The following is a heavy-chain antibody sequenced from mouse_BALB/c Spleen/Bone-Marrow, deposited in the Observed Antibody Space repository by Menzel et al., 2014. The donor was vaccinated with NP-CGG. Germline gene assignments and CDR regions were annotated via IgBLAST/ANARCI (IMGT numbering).Heavy chain of an antibody. V-gene: IGHV5-9-3*01. Sequence: EVQLVESGGGLVKPGGSLKLSCAASGFTFSSYAMSWVRQTPEKRLEWVATISSGGSYTYYPDSVKGRFTISRDNAKNTLYLQMSSLRSEDTAMYYCARFITSLAYFDYWGQGTTLTVSS. CDR1: GFTFSSYA. J-gene: IGHJ2*01. D-gene: IGHD1-1*01. CDR3: ARFITSLAYFDY. CDR2: ISSGGSYT.